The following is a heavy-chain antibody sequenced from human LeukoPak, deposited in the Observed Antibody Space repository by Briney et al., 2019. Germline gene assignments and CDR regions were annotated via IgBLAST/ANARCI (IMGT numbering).Heavy chain of an antibody. Sequence: GGSLRLSCAASGFTFSSYAMSWVRQAPGKGLEWVSAISGSGGSTYYADSVRGRFTISRDNSKNTLYLQMNNLRAEDTAVYYCAKDRLGTPDYFDYWGQGTLVTVSS. V-gene: IGHV3-23*01. D-gene: IGHD7-27*01. CDR2: ISGSGGST. CDR1: GFTFSSYA. J-gene: IGHJ4*02. CDR3: AKDRLGTPDYFDY.